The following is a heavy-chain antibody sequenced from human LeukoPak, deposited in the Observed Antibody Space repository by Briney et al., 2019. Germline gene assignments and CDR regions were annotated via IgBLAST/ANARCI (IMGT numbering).Heavy chain of an antibody. V-gene: IGHV3-48*01. Sequence: INWVRQAPGKGLEWVSYISDDSRSVSYSDSVKGRFTISRDTAKKSLSLLMSSLRPEDTAVYYCGRVRNHWSGMTHHSYQYMDVWGNGTTVTVSS. CDR2: ISDDSRSV. CDR3: GRVRNHWSGMTHHSYQYMDV. J-gene: IGHJ6*03.